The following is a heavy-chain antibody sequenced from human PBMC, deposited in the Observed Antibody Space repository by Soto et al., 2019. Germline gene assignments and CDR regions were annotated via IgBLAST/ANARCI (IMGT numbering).Heavy chain of an antibody. CDR2: IDHSGST. D-gene: IGHD2-2*02. V-gene: IGHV4-31*03. CDR3: AREAIPAAIYGVWFDP. Sequence: SETLSLTCSVSGGSISSGGYYWTWIRQHPGKGLEWIGYIDHSGSTYYNPSLKSRVTISVDTSKKQFSLKMRSVTAADTAVYYCAREAIPAAIYGVWFDPWGQGTLVTVSS. CDR1: GGSISSGGYY. J-gene: IGHJ5*02.